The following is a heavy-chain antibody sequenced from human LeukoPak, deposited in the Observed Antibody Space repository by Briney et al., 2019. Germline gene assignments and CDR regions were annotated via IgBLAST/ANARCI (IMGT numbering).Heavy chain of an antibody. J-gene: IGHJ4*02. CDR1: GFIFINAW. CDR3: RYFDY. Sequence: GALRLSCASSGFIFINAWMSWVRPAPGKGLEWVGRIKSKTDGGTTDYAAPVKDRFTISRDDSDNTLYLQMNSLEIEDTAVYYCRYFDYWGQGTLVTVSS. V-gene: IGHV3-15*01. CDR2: IKSKTDGGTT.